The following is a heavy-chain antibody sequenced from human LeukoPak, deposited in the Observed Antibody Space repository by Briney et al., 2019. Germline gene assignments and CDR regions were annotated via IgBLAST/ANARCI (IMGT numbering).Heavy chain of an antibody. CDR3: ARHTKNSSGWYYFDY. J-gene: IGHJ4*02. CDR2: IYYSGST. Sequence: SETLSLTCTVSGGSISTYYWTWIRQPPGKGLEWIGYIYYSGSTNYNPSLKSRVTISVDTSKNQFSLKLNSVTAADTAVYYCARHTKNSSGWYYFDYWGQGTLVTVSS. D-gene: IGHD6-19*01. V-gene: IGHV4-59*08. CDR1: GGSISTYY.